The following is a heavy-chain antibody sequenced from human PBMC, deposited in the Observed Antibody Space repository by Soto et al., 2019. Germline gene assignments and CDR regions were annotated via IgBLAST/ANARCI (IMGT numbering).Heavy chain of an antibody. D-gene: IGHD6-6*01. CDR2: ISSNGVGT. V-gene: IGHV3-64*01. CDR1: GFTLSGYA. Sequence: PGGSLRLSCAASGFTLSGYAMDWVRQAPGKGLEYVSGISSNGVGTYYANSVQGRFTISRDNSKNTVYLQMGSLRPEDMAVYYFAKRARPDVYYTLVWGNGTTVTVSS. CDR3: AKRARPDVYYTLV. J-gene: IGHJ6*03.